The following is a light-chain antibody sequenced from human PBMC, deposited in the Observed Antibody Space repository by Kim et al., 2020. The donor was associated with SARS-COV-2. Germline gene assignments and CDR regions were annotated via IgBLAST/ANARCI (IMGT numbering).Light chain of an antibody. J-gene: IGKJ1*01. V-gene: IGKV1-5*03. Sequence: DIQMTQSPSTLYGSVGDRVTITCRASQSISTWLAWYQQKPGKAPRLLIYKASSLESGVPSRFSGRGSGTEFTLTINSLQPDDFATYYCQHYYSASPRTFGQGTKVDIK. CDR2: KAS. CDR1: QSISTW. CDR3: QHYYSASPRT.